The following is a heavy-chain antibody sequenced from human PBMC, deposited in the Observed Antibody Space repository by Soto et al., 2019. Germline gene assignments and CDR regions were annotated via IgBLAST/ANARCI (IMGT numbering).Heavy chain of an antibody. J-gene: IGHJ3*02. D-gene: IGHD3-16*01. CDR1: GGTFSSYA. CDR2: IIPIFGTA. V-gene: IGHV1-69*06. Sequence: QVQLVQSGAEVKKPGSSVKVSCKASGGTFSSYAISWVRRAPGQGLEWMGGIIPIFGTANYAQKFQGRVTITADKSTSTAYMELSSLRSEDTAVYYCARPLKVGENNAFDIWGQGTMVTVSS. CDR3: ARPLKVGENNAFDI.